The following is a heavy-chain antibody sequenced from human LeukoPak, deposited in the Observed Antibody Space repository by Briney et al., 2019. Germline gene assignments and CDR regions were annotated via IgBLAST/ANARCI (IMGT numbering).Heavy chain of an antibody. J-gene: IGHJ4*02. Sequence: GASVRVSCKASGYSFTGYYIYWVRQAPGQGLEWMGWINPNSGGTNYAQKFQDRVTMTRDTSVSTAYMELNSLTSDDTAVYYCARDHNWGPDYWGQGTLVSVSS. V-gene: IGHV1-2*02. CDR3: ARDHNWGPDY. D-gene: IGHD7-27*01. CDR2: INPNSGGT. CDR1: GYSFTGYY.